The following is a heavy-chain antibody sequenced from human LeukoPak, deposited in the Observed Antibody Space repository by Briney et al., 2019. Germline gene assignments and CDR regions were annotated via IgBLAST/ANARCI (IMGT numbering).Heavy chain of an antibody. CDR2: TSYDESNK. D-gene: IGHD6-6*01. CDR1: GFTFSNYA. V-gene: IGHV3-30*04. Sequence: GRSLRLSCAASGFTFSNYAMHWVRQAPGKGLEWVAVTSYDESNKYYADSVKGRFTISRDNSKKTLYLQMNSLRGEDTAVYYCARVVVSSSSDYFDYWGQGTLVIVSS. J-gene: IGHJ4*02. CDR3: ARVVVSSSSDYFDY.